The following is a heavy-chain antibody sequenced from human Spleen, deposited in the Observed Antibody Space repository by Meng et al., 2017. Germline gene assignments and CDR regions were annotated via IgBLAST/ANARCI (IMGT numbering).Heavy chain of an antibody. CDR3: ARARYFYESSGHSEYFQH. J-gene: IGHJ1*01. CDR2: ISAYNGNT. V-gene: IGHV1-18*01. CDR1: GYTFTSYG. D-gene: IGHD3-22*01. Sequence: ASVKVSCKASGYTFTSYGISWVRQAPGQGLEWMGWISAYNGNTNYAQNLQGRVTMTTDTSTSTAYMELRSLRSDDTAVYYCARARYFYESSGHSEYFQHWGQGTLVTVSS.